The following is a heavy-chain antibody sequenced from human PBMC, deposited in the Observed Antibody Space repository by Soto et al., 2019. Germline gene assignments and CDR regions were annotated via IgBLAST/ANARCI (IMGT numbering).Heavy chain of an antibody. D-gene: IGHD3-16*02. CDR3: ARLPDYVWGSYRARNWFDP. J-gene: IGHJ5*02. CDR2: IYPGDSDT. CDR1: GYSFTSYW. Sequence: EVQLVQSGAEVKKPGESLKISCKGSGYSFTSYWIGWVRQMPGKGLEWMGIIYPGDSDTRYSPSFQGQVTISADKSISTAYLQWSSLKASDTAMYYCARLPDYVWGSYRARNWFDPWGQGTLVTVSS. V-gene: IGHV5-51*01.